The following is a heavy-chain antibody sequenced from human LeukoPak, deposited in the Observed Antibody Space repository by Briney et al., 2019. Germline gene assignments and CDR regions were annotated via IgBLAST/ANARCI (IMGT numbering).Heavy chain of an antibody. J-gene: IGHJ5*02. CDR2: IYTSGST. Sequence: SETLSLTCTVSGGSISSYYWSWIRQPAGKGLEWIGRIYTSGSTNYNPSLKSRVTMSVDTSENQFSLKLSSVTAADAAVYYCARAISYYDSSGYYPYNWFDPWGQGTLVTVSS. V-gene: IGHV4-4*07. D-gene: IGHD3-22*01. CDR3: ARAISYYDSSGYYPYNWFDP. CDR1: GGSISSYY.